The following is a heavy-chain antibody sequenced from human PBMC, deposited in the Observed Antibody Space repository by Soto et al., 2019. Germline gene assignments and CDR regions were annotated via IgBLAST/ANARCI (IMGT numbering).Heavy chain of an antibody. CDR2: IYTSGST. V-gene: IGHV4-4*07. D-gene: IGHD3-10*01. Sequence: SETLSLTCTVSGGSISSYYWSCIRQPAGKGLEWIGRIYTSGSTNYNPSLKSRVTMSVDTSKNQFSLKLSSVTAADTAVYYCARVSGVVRGVIAHNWFEPWGQGTLVTVSS. J-gene: IGHJ5*02. CDR1: GGSISSYY. CDR3: ARVSGVVRGVIAHNWFEP.